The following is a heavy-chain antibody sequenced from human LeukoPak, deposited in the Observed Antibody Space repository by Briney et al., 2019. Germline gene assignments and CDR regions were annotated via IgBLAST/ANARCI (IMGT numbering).Heavy chain of an antibody. D-gene: IGHD1-26*01. J-gene: IGHJ4*02. CDR3: ARVAWDPFFDY. V-gene: IGHV3-64*01. CDR2: ISSNGGST. CDR1: GFTFSSYA. Sequence: PGGSLRLSCAASGFTFSSYAMHWVRRAPGKGLEYVSAISSNGGSTYYANSVKGRFTISRDNSKNTLYLQMGSLRAEDMAVYYCARVAWDPFFDYWGQGTLVTVSS.